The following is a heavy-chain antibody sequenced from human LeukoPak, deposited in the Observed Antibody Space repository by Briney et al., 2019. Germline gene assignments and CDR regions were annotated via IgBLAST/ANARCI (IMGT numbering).Heavy chain of an antibody. J-gene: IGHJ4*02. CDR1: GFTFSSYE. V-gene: IGHV3-48*03. CDR2: ISSSGSTI. D-gene: IGHD3-16*01. CDR3: ARGMEIWPFDY. Sequence: GGSLRLSCAASGFTFSSYEMNWVRQAPGKGLEWVSYISSSGSTIYYADSVKGRFTISRDNAKNSLYLQMNSLRAEDTAVYYCARGMEIWPFDYWGQGTLVTVSS.